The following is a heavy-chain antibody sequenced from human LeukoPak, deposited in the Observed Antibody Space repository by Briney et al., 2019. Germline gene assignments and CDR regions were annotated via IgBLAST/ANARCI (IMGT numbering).Heavy chain of an antibody. J-gene: IGHJ4*02. V-gene: IGHV4-61*01. CDR2: IYYSGST. CDR1: AGSVSRDSYY. Sequence: SETLSLTCTVSAGSVSRDSYYWSWIRQPPGKGLEWIGYIYYSGSTNYNPSLKSRVTMSIDTSKNQVSLKLSSVTAADTAVYYCATPPRGRDGFLPYFDYGGRGTLVTVP. D-gene: IGHD3-10*01. CDR3: ATPPRGRDGFLPYFDY.